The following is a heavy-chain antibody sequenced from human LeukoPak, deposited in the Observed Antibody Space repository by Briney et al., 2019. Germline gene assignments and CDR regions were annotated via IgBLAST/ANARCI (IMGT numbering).Heavy chain of an antibody. J-gene: IGHJ4*02. V-gene: IGHV4-34*01. CDR2: IHPSGIF. CDR1: GGSCDDYY. CDR3: ARGSDRSKAGDH. D-gene: IGHD6-25*01. Sequence: SETLSLTCAVYGGSCDDYYCGWIRQPPGKGLEWIGEIHPSGIFYYNSSLMSRVTISIDTSKSQFSLRLTSVTAADTAFYYCARGSDRSKAGDHWGQGSLVTVSS.